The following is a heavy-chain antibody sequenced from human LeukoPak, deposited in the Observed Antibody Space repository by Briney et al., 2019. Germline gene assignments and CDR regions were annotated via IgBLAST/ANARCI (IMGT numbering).Heavy chain of an antibody. D-gene: IGHD1-26*01. CDR2: IRYDGSNK. J-gene: IGHJ6*03. CDR1: GFTFSNFG. Sequence: QSGGSLRLSCATSGFTFSNFGMHWVRQAPGKGLEWVAFIRYDGSNKYYADSVKGRFTISRDNSKNTLYLQMNSLRGEDTAVYYCAKDGDTRSGTYYYDMDVWGKGTTVTIS. V-gene: IGHV3-30*02. CDR3: AKDGDTRSGTYYYDMDV.